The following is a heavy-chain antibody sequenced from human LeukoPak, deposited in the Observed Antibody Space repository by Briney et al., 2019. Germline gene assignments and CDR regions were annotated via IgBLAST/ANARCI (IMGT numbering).Heavy chain of an antibody. CDR2: IYSGGST. CDR3: ARVDYGDYGFDY. Sequence: GGSLRLSCAASGFTVSSNYMSWGRQAPGKGVEWVSVIYSGGSTYYADSVKGRFTISRDNSKNTLYLQMNSLRAEDTAVYYCARVDYGDYGFDYWGQGTLVTVSS. V-gene: IGHV3-66*01. CDR1: GFTVSSNY. D-gene: IGHD4-17*01. J-gene: IGHJ4*02.